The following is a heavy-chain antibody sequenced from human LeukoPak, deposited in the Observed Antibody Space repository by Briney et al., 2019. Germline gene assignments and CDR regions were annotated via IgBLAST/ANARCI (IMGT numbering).Heavy chain of an antibody. J-gene: IGHJ3*02. V-gene: IGHV3-21*06. CDR1: GFTFSRFS. CDR3: ATRLTADSYEASDI. Sequence: GGSLRLSCAGSGFTFSRFSMIWVRQAPGKGLEWVASISSGSHHKYHADSVKGRFTVSRDNDKNSLFLQMNSPRAEDTALYYCATRLTADSYEASDIWGQGTMVTVSS. D-gene: IGHD6-13*01. CDR2: ISSGSHHK.